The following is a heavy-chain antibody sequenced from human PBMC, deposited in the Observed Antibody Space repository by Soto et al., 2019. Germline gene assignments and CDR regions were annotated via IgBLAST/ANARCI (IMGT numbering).Heavy chain of an antibody. D-gene: IGHD2-2*01. Sequence: GASVKVSCKASGYTFTSYAMHWVRQAPGQRLEWMGWINAGNGNTKYSQKFQGRVTITRDTSASTAYMELSSLRSEDTAVYYCARPGSTSCYPCDLDYWGQGTLVTAPQ. J-gene: IGHJ4*02. CDR1: GYTFTSYA. CDR3: ARPGSTSCYPCDLDY. CDR2: INAGNGNT. V-gene: IGHV1-3*01.